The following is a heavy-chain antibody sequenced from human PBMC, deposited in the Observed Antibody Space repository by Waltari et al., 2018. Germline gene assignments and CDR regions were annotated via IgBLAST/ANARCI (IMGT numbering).Heavy chain of an antibody. CDR1: GGAFGTYA. J-gene: IGHJ3*02. CDR3: ARRNLGYAFDI. D-gene: IGHD1-26*01. Sequence: QVQLVQSGAEVKKPGSSVKVSCKASGGAFGTYAITWVRQAPGHGLGWVGGIIPIYGTPNFAQKFQGRVTFTADESTTTAYMELTSLKSEDTAIYYCARRNLGYAFDIWGQGTLVTVSS. CDR2: IIPIYGTP. V-gene: IGHV1-69*12.